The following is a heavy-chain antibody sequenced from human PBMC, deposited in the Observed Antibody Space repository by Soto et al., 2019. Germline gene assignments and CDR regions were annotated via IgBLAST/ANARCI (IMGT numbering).Heavy chain of an antibody. CDR1: GDSVNSGAHY. CDR2: ISSSGTT. CDR3: SRLRRPHGTYPSCFPP. D-gene: IGHD1-1*01. Sequence: SETLSLTCIVSGDSVNSGAHYWSWIRQSPGTGLEWIGYISSSGTTTYSPSLRSRIIISSDTSRNLFSLRLTSVTAADTAIYFFSRLRRPHGTYPSCFPPGCQG. J-gene: IGHJ5*02. V-gene: IGHV4-61*08.